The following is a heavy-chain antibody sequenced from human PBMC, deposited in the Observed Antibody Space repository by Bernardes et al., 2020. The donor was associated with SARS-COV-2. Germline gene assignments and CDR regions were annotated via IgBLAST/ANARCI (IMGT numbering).Heavy chain of an antibody. J-gene: IGHJ6*02. CDR2: IYPGDSDT. CDR3: ARRRYGDFGVDV. D-gene: IGHD4-17*01. CDR1: DHTFTNYW. Sequence: GESLKISCKGSDHTFTNYWIGWVRQRHGKGMEWMGIIYPGDSDTKYSPSFQGRVTISADKSVNTAYLQWSSLKASDTAIYYCARRRYGDFGVDVWGQWTTVTVSS. V-gene: IGHV5-51*01.